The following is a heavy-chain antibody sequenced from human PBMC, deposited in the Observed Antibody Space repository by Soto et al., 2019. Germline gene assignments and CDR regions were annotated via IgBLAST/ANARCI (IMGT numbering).Heavy chain of an antibody. CDR3: ARGAYSSRNYGMDV. D-gene: IGHD6-13*01. J-gene: IGHJ6*02. CDR1: GFTFSSYA. Sequence: QVQLVESGGGVVQPGRSLRLSCAASGFTFSSYAMHWVRQAPGKGLEWVAVISYDGSNKYYADSVKGRFTISRDNSKNTLYLQMNSLRAEDTAGYYCARGAYSSRNYGMDVWGQGTTVTVSS. CDR2: ISYDGSNK. V-gene: IGHV3-30-3*01.